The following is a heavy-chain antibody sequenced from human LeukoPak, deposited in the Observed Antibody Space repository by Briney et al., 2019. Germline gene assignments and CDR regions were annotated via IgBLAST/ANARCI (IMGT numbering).Heavy chain of an antibody. J-gene: IGHJ6*03. CDR2: FDPEDGES. V-gene: IGHV1-24*01. D-gene: IGHD2/OR15-2a*01. CDR1: GYSLRELS. Sequence: VSVKVSCKVSGYSLRELSMHWVRQAPAKGLQWMGVFDPEDGESIIAQQFQGRLTMTEDTSTDTAYMELSSLTSEDTAIYYCATGHCNTSSCYYYYMDVWGKGTTVTVSS. CDR3: ATGHCNTSSCYYYYMDV.